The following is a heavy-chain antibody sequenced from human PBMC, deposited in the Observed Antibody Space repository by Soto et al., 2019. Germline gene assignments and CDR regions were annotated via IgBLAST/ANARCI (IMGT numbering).Heavy chain of an antibody. CDR2: MNTNTNST. Sequence: QVQLVQSGAEAKRPGASVKVSCKASGYTFTTHDIHWVRQAPGQGLEWMGWMNTNTNSTDCAQKFQGRVTLTWNTSISTAYLELRRLKSDDTAVYYCARAVVEVVETSSPWFDPWCQGTLVTVSS. CDR3: ARAVVEVVETSSPWFDP. D-gene: IGHD2-15*01. V-gene: IGHV1-8*01. J-gene: IGHJ5*02. CDR1: GYTFTTHD.